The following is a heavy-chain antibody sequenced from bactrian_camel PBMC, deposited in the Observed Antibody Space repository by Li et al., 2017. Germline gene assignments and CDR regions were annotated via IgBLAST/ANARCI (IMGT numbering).Heavy chain of an antibody. CDR3: AAHPPDTVVAASPCTN. Sequence: VQLVESGGGLVQPGGSLRLSCAASGLTRSTYYISWVRQAPGKGLEWVSTINRNGGTYYVDSVKGRFTISQDNAKNTVNLQMNGLKPEDTAVYYCAAHPPDTVVAASPCTNWDQGTQVTVS. J-gene: IGHJ4*01. D-gene: IGHD6*01. CDR2: INRNGGT. V-gene: IGHV3S40*01. CDR1: GLTRSTYY.